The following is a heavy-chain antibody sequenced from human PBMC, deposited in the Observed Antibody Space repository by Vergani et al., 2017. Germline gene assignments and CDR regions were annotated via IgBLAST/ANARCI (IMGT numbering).Heavy chain of an antibody. Sequence: QVHLVESGGGVVQPGRSLRLSCAASGFTFNQYGMHWVRQAPGKGLEWVAVTWYDGNNKQYADSVKGPFTISRDNSKSTMYLQMNSLRDEDTGVYYCARDLRLLYNRFDPWGQGTLVTVSS. CDR2: TWYDGNNK. V-gene: IGHV3-33*01. D-gene: IGHD1-14*01. CDR3: ARDLRLLYNRFDP. CDR1: GFTFNQYG. J-gene: IGHJ5*02.